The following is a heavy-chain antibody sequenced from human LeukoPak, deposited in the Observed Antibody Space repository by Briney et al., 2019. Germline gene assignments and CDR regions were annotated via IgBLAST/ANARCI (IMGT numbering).Heavy chain of an antibody. CDR3: ARVRGPRPYGSGSYDY. J-gene: IGHJ4*02. CDR1: GGSMISSTYY. Sequence: SETLSLTCGVSGGSMISSTYYWSWIRQPPGKGLEWIGEINHSGSTNYNPSLKSRVTISVDTSKNQFSLKLSSVTAADTAVYYCARVRGPRPYGSGSYDYWGQGTLVTVSS. CDR2: INHSGST. D-gene: IGHD3-10*01. V-gene: IGHV4-34*01.